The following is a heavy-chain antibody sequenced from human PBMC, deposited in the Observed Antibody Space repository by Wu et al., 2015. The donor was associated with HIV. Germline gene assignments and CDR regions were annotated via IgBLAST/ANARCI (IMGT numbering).Heavy chain of an antibody. CDR2: INPNNGGT. V-gene: IGHV1-2*02. Sequence: QVQLVQSGAEVKKPGASVKISCKTSGYRFMGYYLHWVRQAPGQGLEWMGWINPNNGGTDYAQKFQGRVTMTRDTSNTTAYMELSRLTSDDTAVYYCATKFRDVWSIGLQDWGQGTLVTVSS. J-gene: IGHJ1*01. D-gene: IGHD1-26*01. CDR3: ATKFRDVWSIGLQD. CDR1: GYRFMGYY.